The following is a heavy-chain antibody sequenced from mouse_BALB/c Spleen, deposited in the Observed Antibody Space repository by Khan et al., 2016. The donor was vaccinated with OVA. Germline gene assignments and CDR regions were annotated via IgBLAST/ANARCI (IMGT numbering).Heavy chain of an antibody. D-gene: IGHD3-1*01. Sequence: VQLQQSGPGLVKPSQSLSLTCSVTGYSITSGYYWNWIRQFPGNKLEWMGYISYGGSDNYNPSLKNRFSITRDTSKNQFFLQLKSVTTEDTATYCCARGARAPCYFDYWGQGTRLTVSA. CDR1: GYSITSGYY. CDR2: ISYGGSD. CDR3: ARGARAPCYFDY. J-gene: IGHJ2*03. V-gene: IGHV3-6*02.